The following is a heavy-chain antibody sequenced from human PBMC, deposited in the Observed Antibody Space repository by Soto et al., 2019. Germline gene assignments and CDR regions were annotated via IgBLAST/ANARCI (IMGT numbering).Heavy chain of an antibody. Sequence: GASVKVSCKASGGTFSTFGFSWVRQAPGQGLEWMGGIIPFFGTAKYSQKFEDRIMVTADESTSTVYMDLTSLTSEDTAIYYCARSAPMDAGDKYYYDFWGQGALVT. CDR2: IIPFFGTA. V-gene: IGHV1-69*13. CDR1: GGTFSTFG. CDR3: ARSAPMDAGDKYYYDF. D-gene: IGHD3-16*01. J-gene: IGHJ4*02.